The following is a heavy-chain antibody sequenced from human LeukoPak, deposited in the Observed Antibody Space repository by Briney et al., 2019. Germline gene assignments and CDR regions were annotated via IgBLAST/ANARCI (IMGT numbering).Heavy chain of an antibody. CDR2: IPYDGSNK. D-gene: IGHD3-10*01. CDR3: AKDTITMIRGVID. J-gene: IGHJ4*02. V-gene: IGHV3-30*18. Sequence: GGSLRLSCAASGFTFSSYGMHWVRQAPGKGLEWVAVIPYDGSNKYYADSVKGRFTISRDNSKNTLYLQMNSLRAEDTAVYYCAKDTITMIRGVIDWGQGTLVTVSS. CDR1: GFTFSSYG.